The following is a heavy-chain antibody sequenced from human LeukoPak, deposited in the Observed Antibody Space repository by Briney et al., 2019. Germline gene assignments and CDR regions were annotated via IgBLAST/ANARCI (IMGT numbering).Heavy chain of an antibody. CDR3: AKDPYRSSSGLGDC. CDR2: IWYDGSNK. CDR1: GFTFSNYG. V-gene: IGHV3-33*06. Sequence: GGSLRLSCAASGFTFSNYGMHWVRQAPGKGLEWVAVIWYDGSNKYFADSVKGRFSISRDNSKNMMYLQMNSLRAEDTAVYYCAKDPYRSSSGLGDCWGQGTLVTVSS. D-gene: IGHD6-6*01. J-gene: IGHJ4*02.